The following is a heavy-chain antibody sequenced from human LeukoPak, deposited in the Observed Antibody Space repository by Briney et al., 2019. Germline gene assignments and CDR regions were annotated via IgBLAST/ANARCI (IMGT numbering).Heavy chain of an antibody. CDR3: AKAGQWLAPGDY. Sequence: GGSLRLSCAASGLTFSSYGMHWVRQAPGKGLEWMAVISYDGSNKYYADSVKGRFTISRDNSKNTLYLRMNSLRAEDTAVYYCAKAGQWLAPGDYWGQGTLVTVSS. V-gene: IGHV3-30*18. J-gene: IGHJ4*02. D-gene: IGHD6-19*01. CDR2: ISYDGSNK. CDR1: GLTFSSYG.